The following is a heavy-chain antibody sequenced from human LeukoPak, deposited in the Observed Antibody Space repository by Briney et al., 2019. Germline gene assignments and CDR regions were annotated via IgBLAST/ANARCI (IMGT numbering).Heavy chain of an antibody. CDR2: ISGDGAST. Sequence: GRSLRLSCAASGFTFSSYAMHWVRQAPGKGLEWVSLISGDGASTYYADSVKGRFTISRANSKNSLYLQMNSLRTEDTALYYCAKDDSYGVFDYWGQGTLVTVSS. J-gene: IGHJ4*02. V-gene: IGHV3-43*02. CDR3: AKDDSYGVFDY. CDR1: GFTFSSYA. D-gene: IGHD4-17*01.